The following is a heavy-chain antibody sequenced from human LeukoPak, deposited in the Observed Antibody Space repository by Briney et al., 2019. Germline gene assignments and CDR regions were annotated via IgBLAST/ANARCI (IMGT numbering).Heavy chain of an antibody. CDR1: GGTFSSYA. CDR2: IIPIFGTA. V-gene: IGHV1-69*13. Sequence: GASVKVSCKASGGTFSSYAISWVRQAPGQGLEWMGGIIPIFGTANYAQKLQGRVTITADESTSTAYMELSSLRSEGTAVYYCAGHPERITMIVVVTPDAFDIWGQGTMVTVSS. D-gene: IGHD3-22*01. CDR3: AGHPERITMIVVVTPDAFDI. J-gene: IGHJ3*02.